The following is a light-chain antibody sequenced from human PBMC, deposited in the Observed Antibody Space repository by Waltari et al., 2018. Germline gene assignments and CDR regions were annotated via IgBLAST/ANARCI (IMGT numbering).Light chain of an antibody. V-gene: IGLV1-47*01. CDR2: TSD. Sequence: QSVLTQPPSASGTPGQRVTISCSGSSSNIGSNYVTWYQQLPGTAPKLLIYTSDQRPSGVPDRFSGSKSGTSASLAISGLRSEDEADYYCAAWDDSLSGRVFGGGTKLTVL. J-gene: IGLJ3*02. CDR3: AAWDDSLSGRV. CDR1: SSNIGSNY.